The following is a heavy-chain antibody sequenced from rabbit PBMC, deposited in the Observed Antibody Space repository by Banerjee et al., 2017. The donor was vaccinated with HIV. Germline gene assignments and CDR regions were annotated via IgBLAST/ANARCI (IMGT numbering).Heavy chain of an antibody. Sequence: QSLEESGGDLVKPGASLTLTCTASGFSFSSGYDMCWVRQAPGKGLEWIACIYTGDGSTYYASWAKGRFTISKASSTTVTLQMTSLTAADTATYFCARSYADYPVYGYTTFNLWGPGTLVTVS. D-gene: IGHD7-1*01. CDR2: IYTGDGST. CDR1: GFSFSSGYD. V-gene: IGHV1S40*01. J-gene: IGHJ4*01. CDR3: ARSYADYPVYGYTTFNL.